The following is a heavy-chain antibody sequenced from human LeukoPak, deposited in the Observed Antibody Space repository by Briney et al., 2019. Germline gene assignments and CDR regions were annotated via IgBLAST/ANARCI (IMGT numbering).Heavy chain of an antibody. D-gene: IGHD1-26*01. CDR2: IYTSGST. CDR3: ARDVLGEGAPRY. CDR1: GGSISSYY. J-gene: IGHJ4*02. Sequence: SETLSLTCTVSGGSISSYYWSWIRQPAGKGLKWIGRIYTSGSTNYNPSLKSRVTMSVDTSKNQFSLKLSSVTAADTAVYYCARDVLGEGAPRYWGQGTLVTVSS. V-gene: IGHV4-4*07.